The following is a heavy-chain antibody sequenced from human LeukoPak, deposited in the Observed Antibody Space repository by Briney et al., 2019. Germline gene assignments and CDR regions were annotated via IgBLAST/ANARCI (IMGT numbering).Heavy chain of an antibody. J-gene: IGHJ6*03. CDR3: ARSRRVVVPSTLNSADDYYDYMDV. Sequence: GSVKVSCKASGYTFGYYGLNWVRRAPGQGLACLGGINTNTGNPTYVQGLTGRLVFPFETSVSTAYLEISSLKAEDTAIYYCARSRRVVVPSTLNSADDYYDYMDVWGKGTTVTVSS. CDR1: GYTFGYYG. D-gene: IGHD2-15*01. CDR2: INTNTGNP. V-gene: IGHV7-4-1*02.